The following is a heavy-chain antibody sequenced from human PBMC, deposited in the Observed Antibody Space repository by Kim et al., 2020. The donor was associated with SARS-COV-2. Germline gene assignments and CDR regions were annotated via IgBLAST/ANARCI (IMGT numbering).Heavy chain of an antibody. CDR1: GFTFSDYY. J-gene: IGHJ4*02. CDR3: ATSITASSIAARDLDY. CDR2: ISSSSSYT. Sequence: GGSLRLSCAASGFTFSDYYMSWIRQAPGKGLEWVSYISSSSSYTNYADSVKGRFTISRDNAKNSLYLQMNSLRAEDTAVYYCATSITASSIAARDLDYWGQGTLVTVSS. D-gene: IGHD6-6*01. V-gene: IGHV3-11*06.